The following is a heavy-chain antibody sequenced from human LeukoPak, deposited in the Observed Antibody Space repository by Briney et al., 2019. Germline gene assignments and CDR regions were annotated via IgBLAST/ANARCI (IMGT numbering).Heavy chain of an antibody. D-gene: IGHD2-15*01. CDR2: IYYSGST. Sequence: PSETLSLTCTVSGGSISSYYWSWIRQPPGKGLEWIGYIYYSGSTLCNPSLKSRVTMSLDTSKNQFSLKLTSVTAADTALYYCARDQGQGVDFFDFWGQGVLVTVSS. CDR3: ARDQGQGVDFFDF. CDR1: GGSISSYY. J-gene: IGHJ4*02. V-gene: IGHV4-59*01.